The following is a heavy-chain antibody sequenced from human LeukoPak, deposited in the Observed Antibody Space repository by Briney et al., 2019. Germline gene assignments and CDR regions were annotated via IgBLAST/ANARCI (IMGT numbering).Heavy chain of an antibody. Sequence: SETLSLTCAVSGGSISSGGYSWSWIRQPPGKGLEWIGYIYHSGSTNYNSSLKSRVTISIDKTRNQFSLKLSSVSAADTAVYYCARNSGSYFSQDYWGQGALVTVSS. V-gene: IGHV4-30-2*01. J-gene: IGHJ4*02. CDR2: IYHSGST. CDR3: ARNSGSYFSQDY. CDR1: GGSISSGGYS. D-gene: IGHD1-26*01.